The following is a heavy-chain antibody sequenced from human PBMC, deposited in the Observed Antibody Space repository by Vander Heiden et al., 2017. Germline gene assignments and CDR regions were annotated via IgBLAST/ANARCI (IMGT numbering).Heavy chain of an antibody. J-gene: IGHJ4*02. CDR2: IRGVDATA. CDR1: GFHFTDYA. Sequence: EVQLLESGGGLVQPGGSLRLYCAASGFHFTDYAMSWVRQAPGKGLEWVSTIRGVDATAHYADSLKGRFTISRDNSKNTLYLQMNSLRAVDTAVYYCARQNWDYGDRFDYWGQGALVTVSS. CDR3: ARQNWDYGDRFDY. V-gene: IGHV3-23*01. D-gene: IGHD4-17*01.